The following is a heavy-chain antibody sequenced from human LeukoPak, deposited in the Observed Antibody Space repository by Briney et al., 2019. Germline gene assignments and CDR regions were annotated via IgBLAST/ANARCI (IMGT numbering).Heavy chain of an antibody. CDR3: ARDLYRWHLDY. CDR2: ISYDGSNK. Sequence: PGGSLRLSCAASGFTFSSYAMHWVRQAPGKGLEWVAVISYDGSNKYYADSAKGRFTISRDNSKNTLYLQMNSLRAEDTAVYYCARDLYRWHLDYWGQGTLVTVSS. J-gene: IGHJ4*02. CDR1: GFTFSSYA. V-gene: IGHV3-30*04. D-gene: IGHD3-16*02.